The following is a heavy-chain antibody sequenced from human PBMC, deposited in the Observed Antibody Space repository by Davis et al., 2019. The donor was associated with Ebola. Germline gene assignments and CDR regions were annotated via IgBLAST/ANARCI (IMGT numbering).Heavy chain of an antibody. CDR2: IYYSGST. D-gene: IGHD6-19*01. J-gene: IGHJ5*02. CDR1: GGSISSYY. V-gene: IGHV4-59*01. CDR3: ARVDSSASFDP. Sequence: MPSETLSLTCTVSGGSISSYYWSWIRQPPGKGLEWIGYIYYSGSTNYNPSLKSRVTISVDTSKNQFSLKLSSVTAADTAVYYCARVDSSASFDPWGQGTLVTVSS.